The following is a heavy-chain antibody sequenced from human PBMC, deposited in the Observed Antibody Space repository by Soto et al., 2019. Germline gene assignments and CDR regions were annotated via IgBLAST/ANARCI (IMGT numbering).Heavy chain of an antibody. J-gene: IGHJ4*02. CDR2: MYYSGTP. CDR1: GGSISSGGYY. Sequence: PSETLSLTCTVYGGSISSGGYYWSWIRQHPGKGLEWIGYMYYSGTPYYNPSLKSRVTISVDTSKNKFSLKLSSVTAADTAVYYCASGGGGYYDILTGYYGEYYFDYWGQGTLVTVSS. D-gene: IGHD3-9*01. CDR3: ASGGGGYYDILTGYYGEYYFDY. V-gene: IGHV4-31*03.